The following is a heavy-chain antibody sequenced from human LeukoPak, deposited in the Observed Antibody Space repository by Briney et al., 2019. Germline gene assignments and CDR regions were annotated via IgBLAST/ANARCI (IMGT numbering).Heavy chain of an antibody. V-gene: IGHV4-34*09. CDR1: GGSFSGYY. J-gene: IGHJ4*02. CDR2: INHSGST. CDR3: ARGGNGDYLQTYFDY. Sequence: PSETLSLTCAVYGGSFSGYYWGWIRQPPGKGLEWIGEINHSGSTYYNPSLKSRVTISVDTSKNQFSLKLSSVTAADTAVYYCARGGNGDYLQTYFDYWGQGTLVTVSS. D-gene: IGHD4-17*01.